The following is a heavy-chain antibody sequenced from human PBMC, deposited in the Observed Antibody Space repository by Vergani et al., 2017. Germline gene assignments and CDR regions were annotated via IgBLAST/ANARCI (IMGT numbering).Heavy chain of an antibody. V-gene: IGHV3-64*04. CDR3: ARAEGLRLGEPSHLDY. CDR2: ISSNGGST. CDR1: GFTFSSYA. J-gene: IGHJ4*02. D-gene: IGHD3-16*01. Sequence: VQLVESGGGLVQPGGSLRLSCSASGFTFSSYAMHWVRQAPGKGLEYVSAISSNGGSTYYADSVKGRFTISRDNSKNTLYLQMNSLRAEDTAVYYCARAEGLRLGEPSHLDYWGQGTLVTVSS.